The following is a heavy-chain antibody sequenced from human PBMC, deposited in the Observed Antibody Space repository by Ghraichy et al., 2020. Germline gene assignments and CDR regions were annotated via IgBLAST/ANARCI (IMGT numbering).Heavy chain of an antibody. CDR3: ARTTERVSYDFWNGPNYFDF. V-gene: IGHV4-39*01. CDR1: NDSISNSFY. Sequence: SETLSLTCTVSNDSISNSFYWGWIRQPPGKGLEWIGISYYSGTTYYSPSLKSRVTISIDKSKNQFSLNLYSVTAADTAVYYCARTTERVSYDFWNGPNYFDFWGQGTLVTVSS. J-gene: IGHJ4*02. CDR2: SYYSGTT. D-gene: IGHD3-3*01.